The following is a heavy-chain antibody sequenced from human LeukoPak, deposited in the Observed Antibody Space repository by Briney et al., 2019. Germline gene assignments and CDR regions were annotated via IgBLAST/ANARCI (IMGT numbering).Heavy chain of an antibody. V-gene: IGHV3-23*01. Sequence: GGSLRLSCAASGFTFSSYAMSWVRQAPGKGLEWVSAISGNYVSTYYADSLKGRFTISRDNARNSLYLQMNSLRAEDTAVYYCARPTYGSGNDYWGQGTLVTVSS. J-gene: IGHJ4*02. CDR3: ARPTYGSGNDY. D-gene: IGHD3-10*01. CDR1: GFTFSSYA. CDR2: ISGNYVST.